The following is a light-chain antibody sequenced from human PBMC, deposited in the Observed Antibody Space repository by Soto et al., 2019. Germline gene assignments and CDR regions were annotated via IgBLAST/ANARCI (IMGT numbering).Light chain of an antibody. Sequence: QSVLTQPASVSGSPGQSITISCTGTSSDVGGNKYVSWYQHYPGKAPKLMICDVSNRPSGVSNRFSGSKSGNTASPTISGLQAEDGADYYCSAFTGTTYVFGPGTKVSGL. CDR1: SSDVGGNKY. J-gene: IGLJ1*01. CDR3: SAFTGTTYV. V-gene: IGLV2-14*03. CDR2: DVS.